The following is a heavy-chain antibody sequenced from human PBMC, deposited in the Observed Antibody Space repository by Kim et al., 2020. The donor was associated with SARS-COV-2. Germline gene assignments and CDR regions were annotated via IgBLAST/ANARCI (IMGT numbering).Heavy chain of an antibody. Sequence: LKSRVTLSVDTSKNQFSLKLSSVTAADTAVYYCARDSSWSYYYYYGMDVWGQGTTVTVSS. D-gene: IGHD6-6*01. CDR3: ARDSSWSYYYYYGMDV. J-gene: IGHJ6*02. V-gene: IGHV4-59*01.